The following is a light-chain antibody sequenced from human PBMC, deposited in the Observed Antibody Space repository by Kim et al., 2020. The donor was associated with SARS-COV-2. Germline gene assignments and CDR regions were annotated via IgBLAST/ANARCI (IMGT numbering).Light chain of an antibody. Sequence: EIVLTQSPGTLSLSPGERASLSCRASQYINSNYLTWFQQKPGQAPRLLIYGASSRATGIPDRFSGSGSGTDFTLSISRLEPEDFAVYYCQQYGDSPYTFGQGTKLEI. V-gene: IGKV3-20*01. CDR2: GAS. J-gene: IGKJ2*01. CDR1: QYINSNY. CDR3: QQYGDSPYT.